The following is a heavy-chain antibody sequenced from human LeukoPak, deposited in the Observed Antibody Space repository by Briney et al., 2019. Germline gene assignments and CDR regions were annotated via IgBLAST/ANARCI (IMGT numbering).Heavy chain of an antibody. CDR3: ARVSDYYGSGSYYNPFYMDV. D-gene: IGHD3-10*01. V-gene: IGHV4-39*01. CDR1: GDSISSSSSY. J-gene: IGHJ6*03. CDR2: IYYSGST. Sequence: SETLSLTCTVSGDSISSSSSYWGWIRQPPGKGLEWIGSIYYSGSTYYNTSLKSRVTISVDTSKNQFSLKLNSVTAADTAVYYCARVSDYYGSGSYYNPFYMDVWGKGTTVTISS.